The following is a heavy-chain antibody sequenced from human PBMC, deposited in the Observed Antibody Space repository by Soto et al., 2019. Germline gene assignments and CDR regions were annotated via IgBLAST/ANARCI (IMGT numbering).Heavy chain of an antibody. Sequence: SVKVSCKASGGTFSSYTISWVRQAPGQGLEWMGRIIPILGIANYAQKFQGRVTITADTSTSTAYMELSSLRAEDTAVYYCARDGSLWSCMDVWGQGTTVTVSS. CDR1: GGTFSSYT. D-gene: IGHD3-10*01. V-gene: IGHV1-69*04. CDR3: ARDGSLWSCMDV. CDR2: IIPILGIA. J-gene: IGHJ6*02.